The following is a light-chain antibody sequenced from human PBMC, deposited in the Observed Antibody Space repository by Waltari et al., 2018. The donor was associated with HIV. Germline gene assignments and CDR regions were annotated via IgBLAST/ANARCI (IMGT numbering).Light chain of an antibody. CDR1: SSELGLYDL. Sequence: QSALAQPASVSGSPGQSITMSCTGTSSELGLYDLLSWYQHFPGKAPQLFIFGVSYRPSGITNRFSGFKSRNTATLTISGLQAEDEADYYCSSHARPHPLVFGGGTRLTVL. V-gene: IGLV2-14*03. J-gene: IGLJ3*02. CDR3: SSHARPHPLV. CDR2: GVS.